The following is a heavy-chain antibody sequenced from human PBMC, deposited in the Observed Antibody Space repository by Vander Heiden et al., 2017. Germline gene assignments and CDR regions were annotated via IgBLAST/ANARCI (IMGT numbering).Heavy chain of an antibody. J-gene: IGHJ4*01. V-gene: IGHV3-30-3*01. Sequence: QVPLVESGGGVVQPGRSLRLTCAASGLTFGSYRMHWGRQAPGKGLEGVALISYDGTNKYYADSVKGRFTISRDNSKNTLYLQMNSLRAEDTAVYYCARDRYNDFWSGTFDYWGQGTLVTVSS. CDR1: GLTFGSYR. CDR2: ISYDGTNK. CDR3: ARDRYNDFWSGTFDY. D-gene: IGHD3-3*01.